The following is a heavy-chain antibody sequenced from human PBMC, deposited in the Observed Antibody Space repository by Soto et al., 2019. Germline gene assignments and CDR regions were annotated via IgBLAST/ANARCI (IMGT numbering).Heavy chain of an antibody. D-gene: IGHD4-17*01. CDR2: ISNSDGTV. V-gene: IGHV3-11*01. Sequence: QVQLVESGGGLVKPGGSLRLSCAASGFTFSDHYMSWIRQAPGKGLEWISFISNSDGTVYYADSVKGRFTTSRDNAKSSLYLQMNSLRAEDTAVYYCAREAATTDCWGQGTLVTVSA. CDR1: GFTFSDHY. CDR3: AREAATTDC. J-gene: IGHJ4*02.